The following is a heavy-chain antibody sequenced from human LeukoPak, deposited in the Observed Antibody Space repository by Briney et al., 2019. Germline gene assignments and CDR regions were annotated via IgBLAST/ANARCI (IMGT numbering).Heavy chain of an antibody. V-gene: IGHV3-30*18. CDR3: AKSQSYQIYYYTVDV. Sequence: PGGSLRLSCAASGFRFSSYAMSWVRQVPGKGLEWVAVVSNDGSDEYYADSLKGRFTISRDNSMNTLYLQMNSLTPEDTAVYYCAKSQSYQIYYYTVDVWGQGTTVTVSS. CDR1: GFRFSSYA. D-gene: IGHD1-26*01. J-gene: IGHJ6*02. CDR2: VSNDGSDE.